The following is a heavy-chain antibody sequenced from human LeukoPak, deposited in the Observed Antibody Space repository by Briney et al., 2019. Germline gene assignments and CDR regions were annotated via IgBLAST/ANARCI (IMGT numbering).Heavy chain of an antibody. CDR1: GYTFTSYG. CDR3: ARDSSGWSTNWFAP. J-gene: IGHJ5*02. CDR2: ISAYNGNT. D-gene: IGHD6-19*01. Sequence: ASVQVSCKASGYTFTSYGISWVRQAPGQGLEWMGWISAYNGNTNYAQKLQGRVTMTTDTSTSTAYMELRSLRSDDTAVYYCARDSSGWSTNWFAPWGQGTLVTVSS. V-gene: IGHV1-18*01.